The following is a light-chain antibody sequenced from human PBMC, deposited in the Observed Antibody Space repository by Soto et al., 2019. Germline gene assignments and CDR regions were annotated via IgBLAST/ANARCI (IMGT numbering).Light chain of an antibody. Sequence: DIQITQSPSTLSASVVDGVTVTCRASQIIGTWLAWYQQKPGTAPKLLIDGASSLETGVSSRFSGSGSGTKFTLTITSLHPDDFATYYCQQYPTYSPEWTFGQGTKVDIK. CDR2: GAS. V-gene: IGKV1-5*01. J-gene: IGKJ1*01. CDR1: QIIGTW. CDR3: QQYPTYSPEWT.